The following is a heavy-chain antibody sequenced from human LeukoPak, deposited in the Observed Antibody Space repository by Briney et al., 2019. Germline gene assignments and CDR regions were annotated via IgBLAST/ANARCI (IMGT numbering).Heavy chain of an antibody. D-gene: IGHD1-26*01. CDR3: ARDRGGSRPKGLDS. Sequence: SETLSLTCTVSGGSISSYYWSWIRQPPGKGLEWIGYIYYSGSTNYNSSLKSRVTISVDTSKNQFSLNLSSVTAADTAVYYCARDRGGSRPKGLDSWGQGTLVTVSS. CDR1: GGSISSYY. CDR2: IYYSGST. J-gene: IGHJ4*02. V-gene: IGHV4-59*01.